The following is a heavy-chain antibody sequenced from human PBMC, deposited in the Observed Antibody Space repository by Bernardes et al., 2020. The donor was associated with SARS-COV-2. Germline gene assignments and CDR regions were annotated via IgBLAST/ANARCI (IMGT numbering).Heavy chain of an antibody. CDR2: ISAGGDSV. Sequence: AGSLSLSCAASGFTFSSHSMKWVRQAPKKGLEWLASISAGGDSVTYSDSMKGRFTISRDNSKNLLYLQMNSLGVDDAAIYYCEREISSPMAGMFRPPDYWGLGNRVTVAS. D-gene: IGHD3-10*01. CDR3: EREISSPMAGMFRPPDY. CDR1: GFTFSSHS. J-gene: IGHJ4*02. V-gene: IGHV3-21*04.